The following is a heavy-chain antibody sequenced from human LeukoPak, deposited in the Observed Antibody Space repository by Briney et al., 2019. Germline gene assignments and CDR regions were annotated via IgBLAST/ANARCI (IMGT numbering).Heavy chain of an antibody. V-gene: IGHV4-34*01. J-gene: IGHJ1*01. CDR1: GGSFSGYY. D-gene: IGHD3-22*01. Sequence: PSETLSLTCAVYGGSFSGYYWSWIRQPPGKGLEWIGEINHSGSTNYNPSLKSRVTISVDTSKNQFSLKLSSVTAADTAVYYCARDRRYYYDSSGYYYRGYFQHWGQGTLVTVSP. CDR2: INHSGST. CDR3: ARDRRYYYDSSGYYYRGYFQH.